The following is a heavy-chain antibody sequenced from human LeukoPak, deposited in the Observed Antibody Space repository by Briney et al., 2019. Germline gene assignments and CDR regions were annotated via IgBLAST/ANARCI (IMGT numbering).Heavy chain of an antibody. CDR2: ITSDGSAT. D-gene: IGHD2-15*01. J-gene: IGHJ2*01. CDR3: ARDASPGYFDL. CDR1: GFTFTMYW. V-gene: IGHV3-74*01. Sequence: SGGSLRLSCAVSGFTFTMYWMHWVRQGPGKGLEWVSRITSDGSATGYADSVKGRFTISRDNAKNTLYLQMNSLRAEDTAVYYCARDASPGYFDLWGRGTLLIVSS.